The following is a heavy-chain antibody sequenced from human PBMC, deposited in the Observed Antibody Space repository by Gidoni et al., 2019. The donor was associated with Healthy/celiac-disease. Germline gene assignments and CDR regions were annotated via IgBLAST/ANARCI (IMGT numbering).Heavy chain of an antibody. D-gene: IGHD6-25*01. V-gene: IGHV3-33*01. CDR2: IWYDGSNK. Sequence: QVQLVESGGGVVQPGRSLRLSCAASGFTFSSYGMHWVRQAPGKGLEWVAVIWYDGSNKYYADSVKGRFTISRDNSKNTLYLQMNSLRAEDTAVYYCARDLSRRAIYYYYGMDVWGQGTTVTVSS. CDR3: ARDLSRRAIYYYYGMDV. CDR1: GFTFSSYG. J-gene: IGHJ6*02.